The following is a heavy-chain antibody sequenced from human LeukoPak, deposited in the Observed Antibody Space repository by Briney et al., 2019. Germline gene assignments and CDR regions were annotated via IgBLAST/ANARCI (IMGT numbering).Heavy chain of an antibody. V-gene: IGHV4-30-4*08. Sequence: SQTLSLTCTVSGGSISSGDYYWSWIRQPPGKGLEWIGYIYYSGSTYYNPSLKSRVTISVDTSKNQFSLKLSSVTAADTAVYYYARAGGTTYYFDYWGQGTLVTVSS. CDR1: GGSISSGDYY. J-gene: IGHJ4*02. CDR2: IYYSGST. D-gene: IGHD2/OR15-2a*01. CDR3: ARAGGTTYYFDY.